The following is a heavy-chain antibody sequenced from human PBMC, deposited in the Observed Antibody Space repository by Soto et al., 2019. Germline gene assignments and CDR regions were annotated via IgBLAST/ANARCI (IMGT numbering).Heavy chain of an antibody. CDR1: GASVSSGSYY. D-gene: IGHD5-12*01. J-gene: IGHJ4*02. CDR3: ARVIWKRWLQNLMYFDY. Sequence: ETLSLTCPVSGASVSSGSYYWSWIRQPPGKGLEWIGYIYYSGSTNYNPSLKSRVTISVDTSKNQFSLKLSSVTAADTAVYYCARVIWKRWLQNLMYFDYWGQGTLVTVSS. V-gene: IGHV4-61*01. CDR2: IYYSGST.